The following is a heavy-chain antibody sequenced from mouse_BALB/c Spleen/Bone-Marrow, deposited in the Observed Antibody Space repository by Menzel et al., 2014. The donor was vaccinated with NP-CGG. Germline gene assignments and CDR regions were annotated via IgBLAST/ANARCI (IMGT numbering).Heavy chain of an antibody. CDR2: IYPKNDDA. Sequence: QVQLQQSGAELVRPGTSVKMSCKASGYSFTNFWIGWVKQRPGHGLEWIGDIYPKNDDANYNGKFKGRATLTVDTSSSTAYMQLSGLTSEDSAIYYCTRHYGNYDYWGQGSTLTVSS. CDR3: TRHYGNYDY. D-gene: IGHD2-1*01. J-gene: IGHJ2*01. V-gene: IGHV1-63*02. CDR1: GYSFTNFW.